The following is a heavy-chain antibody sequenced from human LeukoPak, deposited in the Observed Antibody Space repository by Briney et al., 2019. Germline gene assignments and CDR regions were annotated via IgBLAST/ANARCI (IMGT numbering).Heavy chain of an antibody. CDR3: AQDRRDYDFWRGGSDY. J-gene: IGHJ4*02. CDR2: ISYDGSNK. V-gene: IGHV3-30*18. D-gene: IGHD3-3*01. Sequence: PGGSLRLSCAAAGFTFSSYGMHWVRQAPGKGLEWVAVISYDGSNKYYADSVKGRFTIPRDNSKNTLYLHMNSLRAEDTAVYYCAQDRRDYDFWRGGSDYWGQGTLVTVSS. CDR1: GFTFSSYG.